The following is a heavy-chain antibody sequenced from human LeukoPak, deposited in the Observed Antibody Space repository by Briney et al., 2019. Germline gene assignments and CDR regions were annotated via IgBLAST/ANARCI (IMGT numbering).Heavy chain of an antibody. J-gene: IGHJ6*02. Sequence: GASVKVSCKASGGTFSSYAISWVRQATGQGLEWMGWMNPNSGNTGYAQKFQGRVTMTRNTSISTAYMELSSLRSEDTAVYYCARGDIEMATTWINYYYYYYGMDVWGQGTTVTVSS. CDR3: ARGDIEMATTWINYYYYYYGMDV. V-gene: IGHV1-8*02. D-gene: IGHD5-24*01. CDR1: GGTFSSYA. CDR2: MNPNSGNT.